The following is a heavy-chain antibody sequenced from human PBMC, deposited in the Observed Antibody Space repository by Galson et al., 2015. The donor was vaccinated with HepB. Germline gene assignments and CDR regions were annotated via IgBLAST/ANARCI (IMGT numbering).Heavy chain of an antibody. CDR1: GGTFSSYA. V-gene: IGHV1-69*13. CDR2: IIPIFGTA. CDR3: ARGGIWDIVVVPAEYPDYYYYMDV. D-gene: IGHD2-2*01. J-gene: IGHJ6*03. Sequence: SVKVSCKASGGTFSSYAISWVRQAPGQGLEWMGGIIPIFGTANYAQKFQGRVTITADESTSTAYMELSSLRSEDTAVYYCARGGIWDIVVVPAEYPDYYYYMDVWGKGTTVTVSS.